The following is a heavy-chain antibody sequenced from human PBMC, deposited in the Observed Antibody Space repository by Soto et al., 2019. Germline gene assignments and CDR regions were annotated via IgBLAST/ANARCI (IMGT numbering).Heavy chain of an antibody. CDR1: GYSFTSYW. J-gene: IGHJ5*02. CDR3: ARLPRPRIAVAGTGGWFDP. V-gene: IGHV5-51*01. D-gene: IGHD6-19*01. CDR2: IYPGDSDT. Sequence: EVQLVQSGAEVKKPGESLKISCKGSGYSFTSYWIGWVRQMPGKGLEWMGIIYPGDSDTRYSPSFQGQVTISADKSISTAYLQWSSLKASDTAMYYCARLPRPRIAVAGTGGWFDPWGQGTLVTVSS.